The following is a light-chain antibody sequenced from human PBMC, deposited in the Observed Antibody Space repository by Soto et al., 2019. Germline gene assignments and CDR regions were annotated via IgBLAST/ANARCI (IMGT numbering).Light chain of an antibody. CDR1: QSISSW. Sequence: DIQMTQSPSTLSASVGDRVTITCRASQSISSWLAWYQQKPGKAPKLLIYDASSLESGVPSRFSGCGSGTEFTLTISSLQPDDFATYYCQQYNSYPTFGQGTKLEIK. CDR2: DAS. V-gene: IGKV1-5*01. J-gene: IGKJ2*01. CDR3: QQYNSYPT.